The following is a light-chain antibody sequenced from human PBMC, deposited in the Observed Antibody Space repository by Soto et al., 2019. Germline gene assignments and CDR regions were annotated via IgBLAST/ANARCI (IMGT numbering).Light chain of an antibody. CDR1: QSMSDD. CDR2: EAS. Sequence: EIEMTQSPDTLSASPGERASFSCRASQSMSDDVAWYQQKPHQPPRLLIYEASTRASGVPARFSGGGSGTEFTLNISSLQSEDFAVYYCQQYSTWPRTFGQGTKVEVK. CDR3: QQYSTWPRT. J-gene: IGKJ1*01. V-gene: IGKV3-15*01.